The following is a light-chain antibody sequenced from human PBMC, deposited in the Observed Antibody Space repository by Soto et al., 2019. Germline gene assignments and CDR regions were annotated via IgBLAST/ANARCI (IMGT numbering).Light chain of an antibody. CDR2: EVS. V-gene: IGLV2-14*01. CDR3: SSYTSSLAYV. CDR1: SSDVGGYNY. J-gene: IGLJ1*01. Sequence: QSVLTQPASVCGSPGQSTNISCTGTSSDVGGYNYVSWYQQQSGKAPKLMIHEVSNRPSGVSNRFSGSKSGNTASLTISGLQAEEEADYYCSSYTSSLAYVFGIGTKVTAL.